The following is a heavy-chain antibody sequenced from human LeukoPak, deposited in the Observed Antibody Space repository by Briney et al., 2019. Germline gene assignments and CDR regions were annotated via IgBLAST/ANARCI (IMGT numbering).Heavy chain of an antibody. CDR2: IYTSGST. D-gene: IGHD4-17*01. Sequence: PSETLSLTCTVSGGSISSGSYYWSWIRQPAGKGLEWIGRIYTSGSTNYNPSLKSRVTISVDTSKNQFSLKLSSVTAADTAVYYCASRKGTTVTTYFDYWGQGTLVTVSS. J-gene: IGHJ4*02. CDR3: ASRKGTTVTTYFDY. CDR1: GGSISSGSYY. V-gene: IGHV4-61*02.